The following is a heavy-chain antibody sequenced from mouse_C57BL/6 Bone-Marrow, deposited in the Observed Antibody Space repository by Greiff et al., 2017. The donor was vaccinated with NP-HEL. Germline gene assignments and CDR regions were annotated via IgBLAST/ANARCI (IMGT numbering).Heavy chain of an antibody. CDR2: INPGSGGT. D-gene: IGHD2-4*01. CDR1: GYAFTNYL. CDR3: ARKDDYAGFAY. V-gene: IGHV1-54*01. J-gene: IGHJ3*01. Sequence: VQLQQSGAELVRPGTSVKVSCKASGYAFTNYLIEWVKQRPGQGLEWIGVINPGSGGTNYNEKFKGKATLTADKSSSTAYMQLSSLTSEDSAVYSCARKDDYAGFAYWGQGTLVTVSA.